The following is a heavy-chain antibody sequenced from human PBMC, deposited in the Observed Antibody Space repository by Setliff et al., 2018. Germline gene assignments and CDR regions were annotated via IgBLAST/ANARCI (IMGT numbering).Heavy chain of an antibody. CDR2: IYASGST. CDR1: GGSISSDSDY. V-gene: IGHV4-61*02. Sequence: SDTLSLTCTVSGGSISSDSDYWSWIRQSAGKGLEWTGRIYASGSTEYNPSLGSRVTISVDTSRNQFSLQLSSVTSADTAIYYCTKGRVGLAARAGYWGQGTLV. CDR3: TKGRVGLAARAGY. J-gene: IGHJ4*02. D-gene: IGHD1-26*01.